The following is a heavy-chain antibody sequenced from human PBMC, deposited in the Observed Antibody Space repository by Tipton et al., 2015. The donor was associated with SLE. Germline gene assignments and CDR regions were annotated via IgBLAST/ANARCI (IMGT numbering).Heavy chain of an antibody. V-gene: IGHV4-4*07. CDR1: DGSISDYY. D-gene: IGHD6-6*01. Sequence: TLSLTCTVSDGSISDYYWTWIRQPAGEGLEWIGRMYASGSTNYNPSLRSRAAMSVDASKNQFSLKLSSVTAADTAVYYCARLAARPQGFDIWGQGTMVTVSS. CDR2: MYASGST. J-gene: IGHJ3*02. CDR3: ARLAARPQGFDI.